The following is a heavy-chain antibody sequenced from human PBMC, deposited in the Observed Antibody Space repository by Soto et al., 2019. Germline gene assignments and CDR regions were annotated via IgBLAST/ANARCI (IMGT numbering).Heavy chain of an antibody. CDR2: IKQDGSEK. D-gene: IGHD3-10*01. V-gene: IGHV3-7*01. Sequence: GGALRVSCAAPIFTFTIYWMNWVRQAPGKGLEWVANIKQDGSEKYYVDSVKGRFTISRDNAKKSLYLQMNSLRAEDTAVYYCSSGDFYHYYAMDVWGQGTTVTVSS. CDR3: SSGDFYHYYAMDV. CDR1: IFTFTIYW. J-gene: IGHJ6*02.